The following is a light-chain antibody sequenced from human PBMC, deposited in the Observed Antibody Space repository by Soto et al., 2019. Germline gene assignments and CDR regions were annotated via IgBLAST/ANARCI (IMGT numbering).Light chain of an antibody. Sequence: DIQMTQSPSTLSASVGDRVTITCRASQSIGSWLAWYQQKPGKAPKLLIYKASSLESGVPSRFSGSGSGNEFTLTISSLQPDDFASYYCQQYGSYSPWTFGQGTKVEIK. CDR2: KAS. CDR1: QSIGSW. J-gene: IGKJ1*01. CDR3: QQYGSYSPWT. V-gene: IGKV1-5*03.